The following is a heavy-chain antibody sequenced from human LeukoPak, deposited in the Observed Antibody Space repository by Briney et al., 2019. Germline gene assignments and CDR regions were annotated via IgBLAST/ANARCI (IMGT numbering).Heavy chain of an antibody. V-gene: IGHV4-4*09. D-gene: IGHD6-13*01. Sequence: SETLSLTCTVSGGSISSYYWSWTRQPPGKGLEWIGYIYTSGSTNYNPSLKSRVTISVDTSKNQFSLKLSSVTAADTAVYYCARHIPAAAGLYYYYYMDVWGKGTTVTVSS. CDR1: GGSISSYY. CDR3: ARHIPAAAGLYYYYYMDV. J-gene: IGHJ6*03. CDR2: IYTSGST.